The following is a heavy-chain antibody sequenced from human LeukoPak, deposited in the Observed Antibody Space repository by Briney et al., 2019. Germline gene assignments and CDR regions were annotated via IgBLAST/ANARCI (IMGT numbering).Heavy chain of an antibody. V-gene: IGHV5-51*01. CDR1: GYSFTSYW. CDR3: ASTETADYGDYNY. Sequence: GESLKISCKGSGYSFTSYWIGWVRQMPGKGLEWMGIIYPGDSDTRYSPSFQGQVTISADKSISTGYLQWSSLKASDTAMYYCASTETADYGDYNYWGQGTLVTVSS. D-gene: IGHD4-17*01. J-gene: IGHJ4*02. CDR2: IYPGDSDT.